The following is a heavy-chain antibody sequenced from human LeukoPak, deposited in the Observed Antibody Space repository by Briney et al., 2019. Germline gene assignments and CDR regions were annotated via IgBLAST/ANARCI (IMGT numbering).Heavy chain of an antibody. Sequence: SETRSLTCTVSGGSISSSSYYWGWIRQPPGKGLEWIGSIYYSGSTYYNPSLKSRVTISVDTSKNQFSLKLSSVTAADTAVYYCARGRGYSGYDLDYWGQGTLVTVSS. CDR2: IYYSGST. D-gene: IGHD5-12*01. J-gene: IGHJ4*02. V-gene: IGHV4-39*07. CDR1: GGSISSSSYY. CDR3: ARGRGYSGYDLDY.